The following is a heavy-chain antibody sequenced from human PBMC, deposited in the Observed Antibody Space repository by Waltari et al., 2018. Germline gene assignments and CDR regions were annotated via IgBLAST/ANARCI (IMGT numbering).Heavy chain of an antibody. Sequence: EVQLLESGGGLVQPGGSLRLSCAASGFTFSSYAMSWVRQAPGKGLEWVSVIYSGGSSTYYADSVKGRFTISRDNSKNTLYLQMNSLRAEDTAVYYCAKVYYDFWSGYYDYWGQGTLVTVSS. D-gene: IGHD3-3*01. J-gene: IGHJ4*02. CDR2: IYSGGSST. CDR1: GFTFSSYA. V-gene: IGHV3-23*03. CDR3: AKVYYDFWSGYYDY.